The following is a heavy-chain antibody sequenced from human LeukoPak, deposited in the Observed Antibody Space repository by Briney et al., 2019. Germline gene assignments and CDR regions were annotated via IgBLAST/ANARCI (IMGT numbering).Heavy chain of an antibody. V-gene: IGHV1-18*04. CDR2: ISAYNGNT. J-gene: IGHJ3*02. CDR1: GYTFTIYG. Sequence: ASVKVSFKASGYTFTIYGISWVRQAPGQGREWMGWISAYNGNTNYAQKLQGRVTMTTDTSTSTAYMELRSLRSDDTAVYYCARGGKWLRSGGNAFDIWGQGTMVTVSS. D-gene: IGHD5-12*01. CDR3: ARGGKWLRSGGNAFDI.